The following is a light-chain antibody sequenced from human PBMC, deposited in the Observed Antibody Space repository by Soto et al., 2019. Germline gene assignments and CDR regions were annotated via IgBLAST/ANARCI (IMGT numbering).Light chain of an antibody. CDR1: QSVSSN. CDR3: QQYNNWPPYT. CDR2: GVS. J-gene: IGKJ2*01. Sequence: EIVMTQSPATLSVSPGERATLSCRASQSVSSNLAWYQQKPGQAPRLLIYGVSTRATGIPARFSGSGSGTEFTLTISSLQSEDFAVYHCQQYNNWPPYTFGQGTKLEIK. V-gene: IGKV3-15*01.